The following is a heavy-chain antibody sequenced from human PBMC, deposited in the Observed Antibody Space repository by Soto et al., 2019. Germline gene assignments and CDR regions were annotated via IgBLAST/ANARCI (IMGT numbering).Heavy chain of an antibody. Sequence: SETLSLTCTVSGVSISSYYWSWIRQPPGKGLEWIGYIYYSGSTNYNPSLKSRVTISVDTSKNQFSLKLSSVTAADTAVYYCARRPGDYDFWSGPDYYYYMDVWAKGPRSPYP. CDR3: ARRPGDYDFWSGPDYYYYMDV. CDR1: GVSISSYY. CDR2: IYYSGST. V-gene: IGHV4-59*01. J-gene: IGHJ6*03. D-gene: IGHD3-3*01.